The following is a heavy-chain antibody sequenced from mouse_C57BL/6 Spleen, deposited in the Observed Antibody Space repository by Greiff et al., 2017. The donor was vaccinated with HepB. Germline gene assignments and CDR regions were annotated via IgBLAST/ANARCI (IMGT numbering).Heavy chain of an antibody. J-gene: IGHJ4*01. Sequence: EVKLMESGPGLVKPSQTVFLTCTVTGISITTGNYRWSWIRQFPGNKLEWIGYIYYSGTITYNPSLTSRTTITRDTPKNQFFLEMNSLTAEDTATYSCARDRGGYPYAMDYWGQGTSVTVSS. D-gene: IGHD2-2*01. CDR3: ARDRGGYPYAMDY. CDR1: GISITTGNYR. V-gene: IGHV3-5*01. CDR2: IYYSGTI.